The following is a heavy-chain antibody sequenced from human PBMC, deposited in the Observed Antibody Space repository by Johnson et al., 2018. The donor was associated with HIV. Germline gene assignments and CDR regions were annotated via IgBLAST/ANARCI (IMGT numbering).Heavy chain of an antibody. CDR3: ARDNNLSSAFDI. J-gene: IGHJ3*02. Sequence: VQLVESGGGVVQPGGSLRLSCAASRSSFSTYWMAWVRQAPGKRLEWLTNIRQDGNEINYADSVKGRFTISRDNAKNSLYLQMNSLRAEDTALYYCARDNNLSSAFDIWGQGTMVTVSS. V-gene: IGHV3-7*05. CDR2: IRQDGNEI. CDR1: RSSFSTYW. D-gene: IGHD2/OR15-2a*01.